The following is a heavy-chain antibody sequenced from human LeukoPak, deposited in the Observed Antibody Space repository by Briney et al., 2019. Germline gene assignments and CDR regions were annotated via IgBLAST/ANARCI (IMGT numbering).Heavy chain of an antibody. CDR2: ISAYNGNR. CDR3: ARQTAVAGTPLDF. D-gene: IGHD6-19*01. CDR1: GYTFTSYT. Sequence: ASVKVSCKASGYTFTSYTITWVRQAPGQGLECMGWISAYNGNRSYAQSLQGRVTMTTDTSTSTAYMELRSLRSDDTAVYYCARQTAVAGTPLDFWGQGTLVTVSS. J-gene: IGHJ4*02. V-gene: IGHV1-18*01.